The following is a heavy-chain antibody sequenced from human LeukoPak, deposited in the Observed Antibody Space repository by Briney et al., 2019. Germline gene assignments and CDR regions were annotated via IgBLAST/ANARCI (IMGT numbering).Heavy chain of an antibody. J-gene: IGHJ4*02. CDR3: ARATGGYDLMGPFDY. Sequence: PGGSLRLSCAASGFTFSSYAMHWVRQAPGKGLEWVAVISYDGSNKYYADSVKGRFTISRDNSKNTLYLQMNSLRAEDTAVYYCARATGGYDLMGPFDYWGQGTLVTVSS. CDR1: GFTFSSYA. V-gene: IGHV3-30*04. D-gene: IGHD5-12*01. CDR2: ISYDGSNK.